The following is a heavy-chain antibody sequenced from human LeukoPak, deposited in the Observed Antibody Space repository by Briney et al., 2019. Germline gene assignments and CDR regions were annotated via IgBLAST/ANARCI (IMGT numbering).Heavy chain of an antibody. CDR1: GYSFTSYW. J-gene: IGHJ6*02. V-gene: IGHV5-51*01. CDR2: IYPGDSDT. D-gene: IGHD3-10*01. Sequence: GESLKISCKGSGYSFTSYWIGWVRQMPGKGLEWMGIIYPGDSDTRYSPSFQGQVTISADKSISTAYLQWSSLKASDTAMYYCARAMVRGVNYYYYYYGMDVRGQGTTVTVSS. CDR3: ARAMVRGVNYYYYYYGMDV.